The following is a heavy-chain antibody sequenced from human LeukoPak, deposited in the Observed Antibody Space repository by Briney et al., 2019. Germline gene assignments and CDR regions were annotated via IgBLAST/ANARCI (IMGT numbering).Heavy chain of an antibody. CDR1: GGSISSGSYY. CDR3: ARVGNDDYYYMDV. J-gene: IGHJ6*03. V-gene: IGHV4-61*02. D-gene: IGHD1-1*01. CDR2: IYTSGST. Sequence: SETLSLTCTVSGGSISSGSYYWSWIRQPAGKGLEWIGRIYTSGSTNYNPSLKSRVTISVDTSKNQFSLKLSSVTAADTAVYYCARVGNDDYYYMDVWGKGTTVTISS.